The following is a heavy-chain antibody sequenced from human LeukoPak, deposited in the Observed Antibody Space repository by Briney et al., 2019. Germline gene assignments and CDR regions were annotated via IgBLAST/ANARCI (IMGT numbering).Heavy chain of an antibody. CDR2: ISPYNGDT. Sequence: GASVKVSCKASGYTFTSYSMHWVRQAPGQGLEWMGWISPYNGDTNYAQNLQGRVTMTTDTSTRTAYMELRSLRSDDTAVYYCARPLPYGGDIGAFDIWGQGTVVTVSS. J-gene: IGHJ3*02. D-gene: IGHD4-23*01. V-gene: IGHV1-18*04. CDR3: ARPLPYGGDIGAFDI. CDR1: GYTFTSYS.